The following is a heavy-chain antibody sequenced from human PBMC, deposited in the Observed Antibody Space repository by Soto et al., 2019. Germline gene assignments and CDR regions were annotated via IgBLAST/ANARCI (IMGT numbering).Heavy chain of an antibody. CDR1: GFTFSSYA. J-gene: IGHJ4*02. D-gene: IGHD3-10*01. V-gene: IGHV3-23*01. Sequence: EVQLLESGGGLVQPGGSLRLSCAASGFTFSSYAMSWVRQAPGKGLEWVSAISGSGGSTYNADCVKGRFTISRDNSKNTLYLQMNSLRAEDTAVYYCAKFEEGWFGELLLGVDYWGQGTLVTVSS. CDR3: AKFEEGWFGELLLGVDY. CDR2: ISGSGGST.